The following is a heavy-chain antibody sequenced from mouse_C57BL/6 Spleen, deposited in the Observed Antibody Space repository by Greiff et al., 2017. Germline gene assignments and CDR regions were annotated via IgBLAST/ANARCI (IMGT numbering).Heavy chain of an antibody. J-gene: IGHJ3*01. Sequence: QVQLQQSGAELVMPGASVKLSCKASGYTFTSYWMHWVKQRPGQGLEWIGEIDPSDSYTNYNQKFKGKSTLTVDKSSSTAYMQLSSLTSEDSAVYYCAITEEFAYWGQGTLVTVSA. CDR1: GYTFTSYW. CDR2: IDPSDSYT. CDR3: AITEEFAY. V-gene: IGHV1-69*01. D-gene: IGHD1-1*01.